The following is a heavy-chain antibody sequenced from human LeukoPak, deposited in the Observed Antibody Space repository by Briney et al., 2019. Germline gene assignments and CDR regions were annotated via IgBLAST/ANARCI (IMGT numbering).Heavy chain of an antibody. CDR3: ARGGGITMTNYYYYYMDV. Sequence: ASVKVSCKASGYTFTGYYMHWVRQAPGQGLEWMGWINPNSGGTNYAQKFQGRVTMTRDTSISTAYMELSRLRSDDTAVYYCARGGGITMTNYYYYYMDVWGKGTTVTVSS. J-gene: IGHJ6*03. CDR2: INPNSGGT. CDR1: GYTFTGYY. V-gene: IGHV1-2*02. D-gene: IGHD3-22*01.